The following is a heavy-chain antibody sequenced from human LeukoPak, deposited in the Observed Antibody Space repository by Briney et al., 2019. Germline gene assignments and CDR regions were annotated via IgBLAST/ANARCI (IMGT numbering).Heavy chain of an antibody. CDR1: GGTFSSYA. J-gene: IGHJ5*02. CDR3: ATHYYDSSGYYYPNWFDP. CDR2: IIPIFGTA. V-gene: IGHV1-69*05. Sequence: GSSVKVSCKASGGTFSSYAISWVRQAPGQGLEWMGRIIPIFGTANYAQKFQGRVTITTDESTSTAYMELSSLRSEDTAVYYCATHYYDSSGYYYPNWFDPWGQGTLVTVSS. D-gene: IGHD3-22*01.